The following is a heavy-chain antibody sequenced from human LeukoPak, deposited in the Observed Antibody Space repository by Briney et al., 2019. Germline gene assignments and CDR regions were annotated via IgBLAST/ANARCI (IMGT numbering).Heavy chain of an antibody. CDR3: ARVVSSSSDYFDY. Sequence: SETLSLTCTVSGGSISSYYWSWIRQPPGKGLEWIGYIYYSGSTNYNPSLKSRVTISVDTSKNQFSLKLSPVTAADTAVYYCARVVSSSSDYFDYWGQGTLVTVSS. D-gene: IGHD6-6*01. CDR1: GGSISSYY. J-gene: IGHJ4*02. V-gene: IGHV4-59*01. CDR2: IYYSGST.